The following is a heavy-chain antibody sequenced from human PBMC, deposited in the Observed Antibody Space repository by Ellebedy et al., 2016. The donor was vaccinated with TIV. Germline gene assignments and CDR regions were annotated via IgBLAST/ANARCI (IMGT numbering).Heavy chain of an antibody. CDR2: ISYSGTT. CDR1: DYSINNGYH. D-gene: IGHD1-1*01. V-gene: IGHV4-38-2*02. J-gene: IGHJ6*03. CDR3: AKSGTTGSYYYYMDI. Sequence: SETLSLXXTVSDYSINNGYHWGWIRPLPGKGLEWIGSISYSGTTYHNPSLKSRVTISEDTSNNQFSLKLSSVTAADTAVYYCAKSGTTGSYYYYMDIWGQGTMVTVS.